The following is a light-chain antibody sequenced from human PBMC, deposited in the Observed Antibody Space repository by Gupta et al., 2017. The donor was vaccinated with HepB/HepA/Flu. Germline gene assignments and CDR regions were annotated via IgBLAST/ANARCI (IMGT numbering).Light chain of an antibody. V-gene: IGKV3-11*01. Sequence: EIVLTQSPATLSLSPGERATLSCRASQSVSSYLAWYQQKPGQAPRLLIYEASNRATGIPARFSGSGSGTDFTLTISSLEPEDFAVYYCQQRRTFGQGTKLEIK. CDR1: QSVSSY. CDR2: EAS. J-gene: IGKJ2*01. CDR3: QQRRT.